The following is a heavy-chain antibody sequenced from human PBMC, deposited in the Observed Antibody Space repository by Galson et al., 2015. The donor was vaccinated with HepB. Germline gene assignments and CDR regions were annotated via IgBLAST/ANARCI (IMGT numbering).Heavy chain of an antibody. V-gene: IGHV1-69*13. D-gene: IGHD3-10*01. CDR1: GDTFNNFA. CDR2: IIPLFRTA. Sequence: SVKVSCKASGDTFNNFAISWVRQAPGQGLEWMGAIIPLFRTANYAQRFQDRVTITADESTSTAYLALSNLTFDDAAIYYCARTTDPSSGFGAFNYWAREPRSPSPQ. CDR3: ARTTDPSSGFGAFNY. J-gene: IGHJ4*02.